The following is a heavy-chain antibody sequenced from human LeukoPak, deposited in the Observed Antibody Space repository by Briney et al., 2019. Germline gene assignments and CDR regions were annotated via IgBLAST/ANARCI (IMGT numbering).Heavy chain of an antibody. CDR1: GFTFSSYW. CDR2: INQDGSEK. Sequence: GGSLRLSCAASGFTFSSYWMSWVRQAPGKGLEWVANINQDGSEKYYVDSVRGRFTISRDNTKNSLYLQMSSLRAEDTAVYYCATDRGWRTSGYYLYYFEYWGQGTLVTFSS. CDR3: ATDRGWRTSGYYLYYFEY. V-gene: IGHV3-7*01. J-gene: IGHJ4*02. D-gene: IGHD3-3*01.